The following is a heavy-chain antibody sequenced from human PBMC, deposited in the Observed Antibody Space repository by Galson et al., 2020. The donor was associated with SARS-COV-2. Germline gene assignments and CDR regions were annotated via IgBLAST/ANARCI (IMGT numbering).Heavy chain of an antibody. CDR1: GNSISSGDYY. V-gene: IGHV4-31*03. Sequence: SETLSLTCSVSGNSISSGDYYWSWIRQHPVKGLEWTGSIHYSGRTYYSSSRKSRLSITVATSKNQFSLKLNSVTAADTAMYYCATETTRTPFDIGCFDPWGQGTLVTVSS. CDR2: IHYSGRT. CDR3: ATETTRTPFDIGCFDP. J-gene: IGHJ5*02. D-gene: IGHD1-7*01.